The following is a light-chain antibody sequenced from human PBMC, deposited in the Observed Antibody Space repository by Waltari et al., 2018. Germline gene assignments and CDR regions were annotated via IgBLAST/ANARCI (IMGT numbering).Light chain of an antibody. CDR1: QSISTW. CDR2: KAS. CDR3: QKYDNYPWT. J-gene: IGKJ1*01. Sequence: DIQMTQSPSTLSASVGDRVTITCRASQSISTWLAWYQQKPGKAPKLLIYKASTLEGGVPSRFSGSGSGTEFTLTISSLQPDDFASYYCQKYDNYPWTFGQGTRWRSN. V-gene: IGKV1-5*03.